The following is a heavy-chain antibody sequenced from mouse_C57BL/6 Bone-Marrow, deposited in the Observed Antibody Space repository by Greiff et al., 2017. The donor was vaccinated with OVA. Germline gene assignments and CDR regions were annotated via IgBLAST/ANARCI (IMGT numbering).Heavy chain of an antibody. Sequence: VQVVESGAELARPGASVKLSCKASGYTFTSYGISWVKQRTGQGLEWIGEIYPRSGNTYYNEKFQGKATLTADKSPSTAYMELRSLTSEDSAGYFCALLFLWYLDVWGTGTTVTVSS. V-gene: IGHV1-81*01. J-gene: IGHJ1*03. CDR3: ALLFLWYLDV. CDR2: IYPRSGNT. CDR1: GYTFTSYG. D-gene: IGHD6-1*01.